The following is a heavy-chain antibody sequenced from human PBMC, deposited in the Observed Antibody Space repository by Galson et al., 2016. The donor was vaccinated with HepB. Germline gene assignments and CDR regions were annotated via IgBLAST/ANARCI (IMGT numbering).Heavy chain of an antibody. D-gene: IGHD4-23*01. J-gene: IGHJ4*02. Sequence: SLRLSCAASGFTFSDYYMSWIRQAPGKGLEWVSYISSSSSYTKYAESVKGRFTISRDNAKNSLYLQMNSLRAEDTAVYYCARAQTTVVTYIDNWGQGTLVTVSS. CDR1: GFTFSDYY. CDR2: ISSSSSYT. V-gene: IGHV3-11*06. CDR3: ARAQTTVVTYIDN.